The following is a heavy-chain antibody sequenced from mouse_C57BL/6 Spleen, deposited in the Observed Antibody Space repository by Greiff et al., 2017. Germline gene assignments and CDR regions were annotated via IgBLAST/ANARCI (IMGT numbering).Heavy chain of an antibody. D-gene: IGHD2-4*01. CDR1: GFSLTSYG. CDR3: AKPYDYDGRAMDY. Sequence: QVQLQQSGPGLVQPSQSLSITCTVSGFSLTSYGVHWVRQSPGKGLEWLGVIWRGGSTDYNAAFMSRLSITKDNSKSQVFFKMNSLQADDTAIYYCAKPYDYDGRAMDYWGQGTSVTVSS. J-gene: IGHJ4*01. V-gene: IGHV2-5*01. CDR2: IWRGGST.